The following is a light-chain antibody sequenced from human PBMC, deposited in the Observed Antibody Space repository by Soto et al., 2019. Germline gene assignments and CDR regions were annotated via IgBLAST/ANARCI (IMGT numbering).Light chain of an antibody. CDR1: SGDVGGHDF. CDR3: CSYTTSSTLDVV. V-gene: IGLV2-11*01. J-gene: IGLJ2*01. CDR2: DVD. Sequence: QSALTQPPSVSGSPGQSVTISCTGISGDVGGHDFVSWYQQHPGKAPKLIIYDVDKRPSGVPDRFSGSRSGNTASLTISGLQADDEADYYCCSYTTSSTLDVVFGGGTKLTVL.